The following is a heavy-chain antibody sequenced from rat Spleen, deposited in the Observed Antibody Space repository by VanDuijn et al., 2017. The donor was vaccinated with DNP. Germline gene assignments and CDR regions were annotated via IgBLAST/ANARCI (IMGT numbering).Heavy chain of an antibody. Sequence: EVQLVESGGGLVQPGRSKKLSCAASGFSFSTSDMAWVRQAPTRGLEWVASINSGGGSTYYRDSVKGRFTISRDNAKSTLYLQMDSLTSEETATYYCARPLYYYSGGFAYWGQGTLVTVSS. V-gene: IGHV5S11*01. CDR3: ARPLYYYSGGFAY. CDR1: GFSFSTSD. D-gene: IGHD1-1*01. CDR2: INSGGGST. J-gene: IGHJ3*01.